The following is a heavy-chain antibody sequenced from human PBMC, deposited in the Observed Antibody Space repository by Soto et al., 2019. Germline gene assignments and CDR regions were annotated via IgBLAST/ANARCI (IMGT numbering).Heavy chain of an antibody. D-gene: IGHD3-10*01. V-gene: IGHV1-2*04. CDR1: GYTFTGYY. CDR2: INPNSGGT. Sequence: GASLKVSCKASGYTFTGYYMHWVRQAPGQGLEWMGWINPNSGGTNYAQKFQGWVTMTRDTSISTAYMELSRLRSDDTAVYYCARERIPMVRGNWFDPWGQGTLVTVSS. J-gene: IGHJ5*02. CDR3: ARERIPMVRGNWFDP.